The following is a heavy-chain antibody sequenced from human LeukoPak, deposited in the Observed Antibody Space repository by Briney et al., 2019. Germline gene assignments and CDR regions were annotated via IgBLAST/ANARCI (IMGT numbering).Heavy chain of an antibody. CDR2: ISSSGITI. V-gene: IGHV3-11*01. D-gene: IGHD3-10*01. Sequence: GSLRLSCAASGFTFSDYYMTWIRQAPGKGLEWVSYISSSGITIYYADSVKGRFTISRDNTKNLLFLQMNSLRAEDTAVYYCARSLYYYGSDSFDIWGQGTMVTVSS. CDR1: GFTFSDYY. J-gene: IGHJ3*02. CDR3: ARSLYYYGSDSFDI.